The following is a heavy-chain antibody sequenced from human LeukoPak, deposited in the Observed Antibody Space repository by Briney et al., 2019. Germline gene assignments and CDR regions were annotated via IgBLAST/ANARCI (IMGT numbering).Heavy chain of an antibody. Sequence: PGGSLRLSCAASGFTLSYYWMSWVRQAPGKGLEWVANIKQDGSEKYYVDSVKGRFTISRDNAKNSLYLQMNSLRAEDTAVYYCARAGYYYDSSGYYSAWFDPWGQGTLVTVSS. CDR3: ARAGYYYDSSGYYSAWFDP. J-gene: IGHJ5*02. CDR2: IKQDGSEK. D-gene: IGHD3-22*01. V-gene: IGHV3-7*01. CDR1: GFTLSYYW.